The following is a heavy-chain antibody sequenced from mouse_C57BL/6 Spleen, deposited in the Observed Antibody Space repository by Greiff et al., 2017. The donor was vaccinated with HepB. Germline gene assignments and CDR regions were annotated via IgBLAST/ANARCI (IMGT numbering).Heavy chain of an antibody. D-gene: IGHD1-1*01. CDR1: GYTFTSYW. Sequence: VQLQQSGAELAKPGASVKLSCKASGYTFTSYWMHWVKQRPGQGLEWIGYINPSSGYTKYNQKFKDKATSTADKSSSTAYMQLSSLTYEDSAVYYCARSYGSSGYWYFDVWGTGTTVTVSS. CDR2: INPSSGYT. J-gene: IGHJ1*03. CDR3: ARSYGSSGYWYFDV. V-gene: IGHV1-7*01.